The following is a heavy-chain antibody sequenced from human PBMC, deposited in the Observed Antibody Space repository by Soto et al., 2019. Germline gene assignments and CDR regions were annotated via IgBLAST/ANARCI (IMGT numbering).Heavy chain of an antibody. V-gene: IGHV4-59*08. Sequence: SEPLSLTCTVSGVSISSYYWSLIRQPPGKGLEWIGYIYYSGSTNYNPSLKSRVTISVDTSKNQFSLKLSSVTAADTAVYYCARQRRARGEVTTQKNYYFDYWGQGTLVTVSS. D-gene: IGHD4-17*01. CDR1: GVSISSYY. J-gene: IGHJ4*02. CDR2: IYYSGST. CDR3: ARQRRARGEVTTQKNYYFDY.